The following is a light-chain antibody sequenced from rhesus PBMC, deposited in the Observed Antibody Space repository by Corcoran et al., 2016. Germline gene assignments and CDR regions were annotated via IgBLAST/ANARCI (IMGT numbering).Light chain of an antibody. CDR1: QGISKD. CDR2: DAS. V-gene: IGKV1-33*02. CDR3: QQHNSYPFT. Sequence: DIQMTQSPSSLSASVGDTVTITCQASQGISKDLAWYQQKPGKAPNLLIYDASSLQSGVPARFSGSGSGTEFTLTISSLQPEDFATYYCQQHNSYPFTFGPGTKLDIK. J-gene: IGKJ3*01.